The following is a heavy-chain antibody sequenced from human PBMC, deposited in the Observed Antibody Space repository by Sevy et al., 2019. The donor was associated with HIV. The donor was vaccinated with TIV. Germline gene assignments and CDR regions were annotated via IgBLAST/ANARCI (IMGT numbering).Heavy chain of an antibody. CDR2: ISHDGTNK. CDR3: ARDMAHLPIAVAGNFYYYYGMDV. J-gene: IGHJ6*02. V-gene: IGHV3-30*04. CDR1: GFTFSSSA. Sequence: GGSLRLSCAASGFTFSSSAMHWVRQAPAKGLEWVALISHDGTNKYYADSVKGRFTISRDNSKNTLYLQMNSLRAEDTAVYYCARDMAHLPIAVAGNFYYYYGMDVWGQGTMVTVSS. D-gene: IGHD6-19*01.